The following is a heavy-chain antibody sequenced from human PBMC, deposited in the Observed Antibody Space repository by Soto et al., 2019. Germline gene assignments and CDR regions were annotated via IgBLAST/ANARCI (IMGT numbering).Heavy chain of an antibody. J-gene: IGHJ3*02. CDR1: GFTFNTYP. V-gene: IGHV3-48*04. D-gene: IGHD2-2*03. CDR3: VDDSSYAFNI. CDR2: ISGSTTYI. Sequence: EVQLVESGGGLVQPGGSLRLSCAASGFTFNTYPMNWVRQAPGKGLEWISYISGSTTYISYADSVRGRFAISRDNAKNSLYLQMNGLRAEDTAVYYCVDDSSYAFNIWGQGTMVTVSS.